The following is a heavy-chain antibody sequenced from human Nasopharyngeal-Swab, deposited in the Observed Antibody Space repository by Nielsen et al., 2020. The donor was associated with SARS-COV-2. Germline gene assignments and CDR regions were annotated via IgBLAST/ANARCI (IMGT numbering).Heavy chain of an antibody. V-gene: IGHV1-24*01. CDR1: GYTLTELS. CDR3: ATDRGGYYDSSGYYFLDY. D-gene: IGHD3-22*01. Sequence: ASVKVSCKVSGYTLTELSMHWVRHAPGKGLEWMGGFDPEDGETIYAQKFQGRVTMTEDTSTDTAYMELSSLRSEDTAVYYCATDRGGYYDSSGYYFLDYWGQGTLVTVSS. J-gene: IGHJ4*02. CDR2: FDPEDGET.